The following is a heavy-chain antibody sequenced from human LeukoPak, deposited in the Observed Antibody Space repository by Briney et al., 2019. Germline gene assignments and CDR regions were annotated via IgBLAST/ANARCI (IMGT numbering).Heavy chain of an antibody. CDR3: AKDRSWAGDY. J-gene: IGHJ4*02. Sequence: GRSLRLSCAASGFTFSSYGMHWVRQAPGKGLEWVAVISYDGSNKYYADSVKGRFTISRDNSKNTLYLQMNSLRAKDTAVYYCAKDRSWAGDYWGQGTLVTVSS. CDR2: ISYDGSNK. CDR1: GFTFSSYG. V-gene: IGHV3-30*18. D-gene: IGHD6-13*01.